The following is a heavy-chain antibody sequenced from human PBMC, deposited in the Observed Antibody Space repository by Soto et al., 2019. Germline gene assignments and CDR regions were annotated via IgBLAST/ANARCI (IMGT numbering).Heavy chain of an antibody. J-gene: IGHJ5*02. V-gene: IGHV1-69*01. D-gene: IGHD2-15*01. CDR2: IIPIFGTA. Sequence: QVQLVQSGAEVKKPGSSVKVSCKASGGTFSSYAISWVRQAPGQGREWMGGIIPIFGTANYAQKFQGRVTITADECTSTAYVELSSLRSEDTAVDYCAKDRGGVLVAATRPGGDGWFDPWGQGTLVTVSS. CDR3: AKDRGGVLVAATRPGGDGWFDP. CDR1: GGTFSSYA.